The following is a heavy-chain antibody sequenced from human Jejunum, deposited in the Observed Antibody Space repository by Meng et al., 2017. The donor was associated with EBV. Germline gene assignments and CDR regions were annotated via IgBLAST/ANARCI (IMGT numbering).Heavy chain of an antibody. V-gene: IGHV1-3*01. J-gene: IGHJ5*02. Sequence: QVALVQSGAGVKTPGASVTVSSKALGYTLTSYAMHWVRTAPEQMLEWMGWINAGSGYTRYSQKFQGRVTITRDTSASIVYMELSSLRSEDTAVYFCARESGSELEQPNYNWFGPWGQGTLVTVSS. CDR3: ARESGSELEQPNYNWFGP. CDR2: INAGSGYT. CDR1: GYTLTSYA. D-gene: IGHD1/OR15-1a*01.